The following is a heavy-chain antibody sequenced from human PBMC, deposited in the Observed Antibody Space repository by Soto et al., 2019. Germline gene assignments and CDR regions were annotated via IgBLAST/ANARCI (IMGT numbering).Heavy chain of an antibody. D-gene: IGHD3-9*01. CDR1: GYTFTGYY. V-gene: IGHV1-2*02. Sequence: ASVKVSCKASGYTFTGYYMHWVRQAPGQGLEWMGWINPNSGGTNYAQKFQGRVTMTRDTSISTAYMELSRLRSDDTAVYYCARDNILTVYPYYYYGMDVWGQGTTVTVSS. CDR3: ARDNILTVYPYYYYGMDV. J-gene: IGHJ6*02. CDR2: INPNSGGT.